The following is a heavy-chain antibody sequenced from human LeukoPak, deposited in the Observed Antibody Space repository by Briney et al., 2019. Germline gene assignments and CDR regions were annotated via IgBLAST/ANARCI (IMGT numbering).Heavy chain of an antibody. CDR1: GFTFSRYS. J-gene: IGHJ4*02. CDR2: IYFTGNYI. CDR3: AREFNTVGNFDY. Sequence: PGGSLRLSCVTSGFTFSRYSMSWVRQAPGKGLEWVASIYFTGNYISYADSVKGRFTISRANAKNSLYLQMNSMRAEDTAVYYCAREFNTVGNFDYWGQGTLVTVSS. D-gene: IGHD3-10*01. V-gene: IGHV3-21*01.